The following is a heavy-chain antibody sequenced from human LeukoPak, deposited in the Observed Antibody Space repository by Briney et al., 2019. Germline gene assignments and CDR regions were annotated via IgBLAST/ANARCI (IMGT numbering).Heavy chain of an antibody. J-gene: IGHJ4*02. CDR2: IRSKAYGETA. Sequence: GGSLRLSCTASGFTFGDYAMSWIRQAPGKGLEWVGFIRSKAYGETADYAASAKGRFTISRDDSKAIAYLQMNSLKTEDTAVYHCTRDRGAYNLYDYWGQGTLVTVSS. CDR1: GFTFGDYA. D-gene: IGHD1-1*01. V-gene: IGHV3-49*03. CDR3: TRDRGAYNLYDY.